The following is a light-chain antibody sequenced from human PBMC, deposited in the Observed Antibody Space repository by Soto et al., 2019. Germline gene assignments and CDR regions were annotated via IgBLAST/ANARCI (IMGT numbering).Light chain of an antibody. J-gene: IGKJ4*01. CDR1: QSIRSW. CDR3: QQYESYSPLT. CDR2: DAY. Sequence: DMHMSQSPSILSASVGDRVTITGRASQSIRSWLAWYQQKPGKAPKLLIYDAYSLESGVPSRFSGRRSGTEFTLTIAGLQPEDFATYYCQQYESYSPLTFGGGTKVDIK. V-gene: IGKV1-5*01.